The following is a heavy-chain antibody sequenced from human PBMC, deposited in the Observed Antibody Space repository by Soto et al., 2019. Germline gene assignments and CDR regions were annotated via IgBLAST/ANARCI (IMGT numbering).Heavy chain of an antibody. Sequence: PSETLSLTCTVSGGSISSGGYYWSWIRQHPGKGLEWIGYIYYSGSTYYNPSLKSRVTISVDTSKNQFSLKLSSVTAADTAVYYCARAYRFLYSSSWYSVWFDPWGQGTLVTVLL. CDR3: ARAYRFLYSSSWYSVWFDP. D-gene: IGHD6-13*01. J-gene: IGHJ5*02. V-gene: IGHV4-31*03. CDR1: GGSISSGGYY. CDR2: IYYSGST.